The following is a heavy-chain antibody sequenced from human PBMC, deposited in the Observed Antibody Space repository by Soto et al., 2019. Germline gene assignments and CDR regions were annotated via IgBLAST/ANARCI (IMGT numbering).Heavy chain of an antibody. Sequence: PGGSLRLSCAASGFTFSSYSMNWVRQAPGKGLEWVSSISSSSSYIYYADSVKGRFTISRDNAKNSLYLQMNSLRAEDTAVYYCARDRPDSNYHYYGMDVWGQGTTVTSP. J-gene: IGHJ6*02. V-gene: IGHV3-21*01. D-gene: IGHD4-4*01. CDR1: GFTFSSYS. CDR3: ARDRPDSNYHYYGMDV. CDR2: ISSSSSYI.